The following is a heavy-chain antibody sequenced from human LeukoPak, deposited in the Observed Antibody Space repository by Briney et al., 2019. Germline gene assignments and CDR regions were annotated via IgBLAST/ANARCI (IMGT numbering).Heavy chain of an antibody. J-gene: IGHJ4*02. CDR3: ARDRGTWNDDGFDY. D-gene: IGHD1-1*01. V-gene: IGHV4-39*07. CDR2: IYISGST. Sequence: ASETLSLTCTVSGGSISSSSYYWGWIRQPPGKGLEWIGRIYISGSTNYNPSLKSRVTMSVDTSKNQFSLKLSSVTAADTAVYYCARDRGTWNDDGFDYWGQGTLVTVSS. CDR1: GGSISSSSYY.